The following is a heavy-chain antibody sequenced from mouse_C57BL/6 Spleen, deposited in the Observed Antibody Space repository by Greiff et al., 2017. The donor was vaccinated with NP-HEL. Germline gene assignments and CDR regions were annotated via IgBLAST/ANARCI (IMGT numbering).Heavy chain of an antibody. CDR3: ARWRFDYYGSSYDC. V-gene: IGHV1-42*01. J-gene: IGHJ2*01. Sequence: VQLQQSGPELVKPGASVKISCKASGYSFTGYYMNWVKQSPEKSLEWIGEINPSTGGTTYNQKFKAKATLTVDKSSSTAYMQLKSLTSEDSAVDDCARWRFDYYGSSYDCWGKGTTLTVSS. CDR2: INPSTGGT. D-gene: IGHD1-1*01. CDR1: GYSFTGYY.